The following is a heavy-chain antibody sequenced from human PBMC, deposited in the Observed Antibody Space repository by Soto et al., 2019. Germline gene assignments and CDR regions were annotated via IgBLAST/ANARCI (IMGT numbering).Heavy chain of an antibody. J-gene: IGHJ4*02. CDR3: ARDGSSRPTEY. V-gene: IGHV3-66*01. CDR1: GFTVSSYY. D-gene: IGHD3-10*01. CDR2: IYSGNTGTT. Sequence: EVQLVESGGGLVQPGGSLRLSCAASGFTVSSYYMSWARQAPGQGLEGVSVIYSGNTGTTYYAGSVKGRFTISRDISKNTVYLQMNSLRAEDTAVYYCARDGSSRPTEYWGQGTLVTVSS.